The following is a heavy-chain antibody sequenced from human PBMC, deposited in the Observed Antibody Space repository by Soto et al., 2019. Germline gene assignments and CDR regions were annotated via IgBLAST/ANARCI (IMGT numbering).Heavy chain of an antibody. Sequence: QVQLVQSGAEVKKPGSSVKVACKAPGGTFSTYAISWVRQAPGQGLEWMGGVIPIFGTPKYAQKCQDRATITADESTSTGYMELRSLRSEDTAVYYCARSQGGSSSLDIYYYSYYGMDVWGHGTTGTVSS. CDR1: GGTFSTYA. CDR3: ARSQGGSSSLDIYYYSYYGMDV. J-gene: IGHJ6*02. CDR2: VIPIFGTP. D-gene: IGHD2-15*01. V-gene: IGHV1-69*01.